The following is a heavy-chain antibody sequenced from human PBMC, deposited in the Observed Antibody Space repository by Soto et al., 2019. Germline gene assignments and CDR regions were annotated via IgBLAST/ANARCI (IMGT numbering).Heavy chain of an antibody. V-gene: IGHV1-8*01. CDR2: MNPNSGNT. CDR3: ARRGLSSSSTFRYFYYGMDA. D-gene: IGHD6-6*01. CDR1: GYTFTSYD. J-gene: IGHJ6*02. Sequence: QVQLVQSGAEVKKPGASVKVSCKASGYTFTSYDFNWVRQATGQGLEWMGWMNPNSGNTGYAQKFQGRVTMTRNTSLSTAYRELSSLRSEDTAVYYCARRGLSSSSTFRYFYYGMDAWGQGTTVTVSS.